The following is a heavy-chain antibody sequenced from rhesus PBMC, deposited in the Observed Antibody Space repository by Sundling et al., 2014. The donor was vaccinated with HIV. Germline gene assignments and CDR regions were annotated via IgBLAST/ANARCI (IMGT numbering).Heavy chain of an antibody. CDR1: GGSISSSNW. CDR3: ARQKLVVMPSVSFDY. J-gene: IGHJ4*01. D-gene: IGHD3-16*01. CDR2: IYGSGGST. Sequence: QVQLQESGPAVVKPSETLSLTCAVSGGSISSSNWWSWIRQSPGKGLEWIGGIYGSGGSTEYNPSLKSRVTISIDTSKNQFSLKLSSVTAADTAVYYCARQKLVVMPSVSFDYWGQGVLVTVSS. V-gene: IGHV4-93*02.